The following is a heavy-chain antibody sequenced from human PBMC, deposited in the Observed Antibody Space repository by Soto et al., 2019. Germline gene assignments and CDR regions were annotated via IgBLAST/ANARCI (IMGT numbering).Heavy chain of an antibody. D-gene: IGHD6-19*01. CDR3: AREYAETVDGPTPFYFDY. CDR1: GDSISSYY. Sequence: SETLSLTCRVSGDSISSYYWSWIRQSAGKGLEWIGRTYITGDTNYNPSLKSRVTMSVDTSRHQLSLHLSSVTAADTAVYYCAREYAETVDGPTPFYFDYWGQGTPVTVSS. CDR2: TYITGDT. V-gene: IGHV4-4*07. J-gene: IGHJ4*02.